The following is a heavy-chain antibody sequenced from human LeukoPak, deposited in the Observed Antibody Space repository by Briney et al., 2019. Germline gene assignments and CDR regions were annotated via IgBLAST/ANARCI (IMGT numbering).Heavy chain of an antibody. J-gene: IGHJ6*02. CDR3: AGYSLTYYYDSSGYAVYYYYGIDV. V-gene: IGHV1-18*01. CDR2: ISAYNGNT. D-gene: IGHD3-22*01. Sequence: GSSVKVSCKASGGTFSSYAISWVRQAPGQGLEWMGWISAYNGNTNYAQKLQGRVTMTTDTSTSTAYMELRSLRSDDTAVYYYAGYSLTYYYDSSGYAVYYYYGIDVWGQGTALTVSS. CDR1: GGTFSSYA.